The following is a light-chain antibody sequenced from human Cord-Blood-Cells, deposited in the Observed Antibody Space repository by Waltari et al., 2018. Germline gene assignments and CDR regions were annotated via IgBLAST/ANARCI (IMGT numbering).Light chain of an antibody. CDR1: SIDVGGYNY. V-gene: IGLV2-14*01. Sequence: QSALTQPASVSGSPGQSITISCTGTSIDVGGYNYFSWYQQHPGKAPNLMIYEVSNRPSGVSNRFSGSKSGNTASLTISGLQAEDEADYYCSSYTSSSWVFGGGTKLTVL. CDR2: EVS. J-gene: IGLJ3*02. CDR3: SSYTSSSWV.